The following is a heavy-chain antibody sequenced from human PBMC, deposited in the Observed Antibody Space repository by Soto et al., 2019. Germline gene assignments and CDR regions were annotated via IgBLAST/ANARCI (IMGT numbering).Heavy chain of an antibody. D-gene: IGHD3-10*01. CDR3: ANGRGITMVRGVL. Sequence: QVQLVESGGGVVQPGRSLRLSCAASGFTFSSYGMHWVRKAPGKGLEWVAVISYDGSNKYYTDSVKGRFTISRDNSKNTLYLQMNSLRAEDTAVFYCANGRGITMVRGVLWGQGTLVTVSS. CDR1: GFTFSSYG. V-gene: IGHV3-30*18. CDR2: ISYDGSNK. J-gene: IGHJ4*02.